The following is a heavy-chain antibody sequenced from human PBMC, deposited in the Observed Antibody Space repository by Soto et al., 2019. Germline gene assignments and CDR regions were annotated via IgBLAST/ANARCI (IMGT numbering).Heavy chain of an antibody. J-gene: IGHJ4*02. CDR1: GFTFSSYA. V-gene: IGHV3-30-3*01. D-gene: IGHD2-15*01. Sequence: QVQLVESGGGVVQPGRSLRLSCAASGFTFSSYAMHWVRQAPGKGLEWVAVISYDGSNKYYADSVKGRFTISRDNSKNTVVLQINSLGAEDTAVYYWASVPSSSGRAHFDYWGQGTLVTVSS. CDR3: ASVPSSSGRAHFDY. CDR2: ISYDGSNK.